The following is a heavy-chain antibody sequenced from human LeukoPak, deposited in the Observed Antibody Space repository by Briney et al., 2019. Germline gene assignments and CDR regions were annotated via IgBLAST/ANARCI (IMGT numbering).Heavy chain of an antibody. Sequence: SETLSLTCTVSGGSISGSSYYWGWIRQPPGKGLEWIGSIYYSGSTYYNPSLKSRVTISVDTSKNQFSLKLSSVTAADTAVYYCARPQYYYGSGSYLFLDPWGQGTLVTVSS. J-gene: IGHJ5*02. CDR1: GGSISGSSYY. CDR2: IYYSGST. CDR3: ARPQYYYGSGSYLFLDP. V-gene: IGHV4-39*01. D-gene: IGHD3-10*01.